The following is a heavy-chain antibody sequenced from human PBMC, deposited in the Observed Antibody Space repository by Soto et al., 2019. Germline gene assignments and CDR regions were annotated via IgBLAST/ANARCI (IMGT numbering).Heavy chain of an antibody. D-gene: IGHD3-22*01. V-gene: IGHV3-23*01. Sequence: VHLLESGGALVQPGGSLTLSCAASGFSFSDYAMRWVRQAPGKGLEWVSSISRTGDSAYYADSVKGRFAISRDRSKNRLALQMNSLRVEDTAVYYCAKGPDGSGYYHNWFDSWGQGTLITVSS. J-gene: IGHJ5*01. CDR2: ISRTGDSA. CDR3: AKGPDGSGYYHNWFDS. CDR1: GFSFSDYA.